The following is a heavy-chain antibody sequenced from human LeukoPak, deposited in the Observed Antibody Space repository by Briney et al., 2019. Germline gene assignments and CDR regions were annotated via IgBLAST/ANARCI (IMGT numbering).Heavy chain of an antibody. CDR2: TYYRSKWYN. CDR3: ARGDCSSTSCYGANWFDP. D-gene: IGHD2-2*01. CDR1: GDSVSSNSAA. J-gene: IGHJ5*02. V-gene: IGHV6-1*01. Sequence: SQTLSLTCAISGDSVSSNSAAWNWIRQSPSRGLEWLGRTYYRSKWYNDYAVSVKSRITINPDTSKNQFSLQLNSVTPEDTAVYYCARGDCSSTSCYGANWFDPWGQGTLVTVSS.